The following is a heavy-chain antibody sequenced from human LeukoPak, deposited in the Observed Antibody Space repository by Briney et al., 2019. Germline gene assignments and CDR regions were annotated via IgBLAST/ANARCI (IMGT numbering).Heavy chain of an antibody. V-gene: IGHV4-34*01. CDR3: AGDANGIAVSY. J-gene: IGHJ4*02. CDR2: INHSGST. D-gene: IGHD6-19*01. Sequence: SETLSLTCAVYGGSFSGYYWSWIRQPPGKGLEWIGEINHSGSTNYNPSLKSRVTISVDTSKYQFSLKLSSVTAADTAVYYCAGDANGIAVSYWGQGTLVTVSS. CDR1: GGSFSGYY.